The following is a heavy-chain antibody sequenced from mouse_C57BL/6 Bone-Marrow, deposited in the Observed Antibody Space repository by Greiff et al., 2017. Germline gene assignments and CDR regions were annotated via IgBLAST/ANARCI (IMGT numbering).Heavy chain of an antibody. CDR3: TTVFFDY. Sequence: LQQSGGGLVQPGGSMKLSCVASGFTFSNYWMNWVRQSPEKGLEWVAQIRLKSDNYATHYAESVKGRFTISRDDSKSSVYLQMNNLRAEDTGIYYCTTVFFDYWGQGTTLTVSS. J-gene: IGHJ2*01. CDR2: IRLKSDNYAT. CDR1: GFTFSNYW. V-gene: IGHV6-3*01.